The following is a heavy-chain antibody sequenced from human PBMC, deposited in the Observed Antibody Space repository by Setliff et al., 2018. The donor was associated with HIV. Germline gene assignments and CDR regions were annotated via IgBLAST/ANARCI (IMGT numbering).Heavy chain of an antibody. J-gene: IGHJ4*02. V-gene: IGHV1-69*10. Sequence: GASVKVSCKASGGTFSSCAISWVRQAPGQGLEWMGGIIPILGIANYAQKFQGRVTITAVESTSTAYMELSSLRSEDTAVYYCARAGGPDNPRSVGLVDGGVDYGGQGALVTGSS. CDR1: GGTFSSCA. CDR3: ARAGGPDNPRSVGLVDGGVDY. CDR2: IIPILGIA. D-gene: IGHD1-20*01.